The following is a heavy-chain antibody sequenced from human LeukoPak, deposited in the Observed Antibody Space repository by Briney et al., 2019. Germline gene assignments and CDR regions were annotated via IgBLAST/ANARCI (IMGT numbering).Heavy chain of an antibody. CDR1: GYSISSGYY. V-gene: IGHV4-38-2*02. Sequence: KASETLSLTCTVSGYSISSGYYWGWIRQPPGKGLEWIGEINHSGSTNYNPSLKSRVTISVDTSKNQFSLKLSSVTAADTAVYYCARGPIDSRITIFGVVIGRGNWFDPWGQGTLVTVSS. D-gene: IGHD3-3*01. J-gene: IGHJ5*02. CDR3: ARGPIDSRITIFGVVIGRGNWFDP. CDR2: INHSGST.